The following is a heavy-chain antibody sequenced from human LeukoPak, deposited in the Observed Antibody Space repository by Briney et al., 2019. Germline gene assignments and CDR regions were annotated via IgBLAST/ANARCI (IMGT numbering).Heavy chain of an antibody. V-gene: IGHV3-53*01. CDR2: IYSGGGT. J-gene: IGHJ3*02. CDR3: ARDFAVAGTRAFDI. D-gene: IGHD6-19*01. CDR1: GFTVSSNY. Sequence: GGSLRLSCAASGFTVSSNYMSWVRQAPGKGLEWVSVIYSGGGTYYADSVKGRFAISRDNSKNTLYLQMNSLRAEDTAVYYCARDFAVAGTRAFDIWGPGTMVTVSS.